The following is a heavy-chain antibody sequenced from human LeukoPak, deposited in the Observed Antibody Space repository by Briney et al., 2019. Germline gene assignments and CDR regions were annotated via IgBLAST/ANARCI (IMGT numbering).Heavy chain of an antibody. Sequence: PSETLSLTCAVSGGSISSSNWWSWVRQPPGKGLEWIGEIYHSGSTSYNPSLKSRVTISVDKSKNQFSLKLSSVTAADTAVYYCARALYCSSTSCYGEYYYYGMDVWGQGTTVTVSS. CDR3: ARALYCSSTSCYGEYYYYGMDV. J-gene: IGHJ6*02. CDR1: GGSISSSNW. CDR2: IYHSGST. V-gene: IGHV4-4*02. D-gene: IGHD2-2*01.